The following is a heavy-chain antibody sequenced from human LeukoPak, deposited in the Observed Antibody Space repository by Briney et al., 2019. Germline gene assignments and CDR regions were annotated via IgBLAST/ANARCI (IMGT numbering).Heavy chain of an antibody. D-gene: IGHD3-22*01. J-gene: IGHJ4*02. Sequence: SGTLSLTCAVSGGSISSSNWWSWVRQPPGKELEWIGEIYHSGSTNYNPSLKSRVTISVDKSKNQFSLKLSSVTAADTAVYYCARGSLYYYDSSGTNAGLFDYWGQGTLVTVSS. V-gene: IGHV4-4*02. CDR3: ARGSLYYYDSSGTNAGLFDY. CDR1: GGSISSSNW. CDR2: IYHSGST.